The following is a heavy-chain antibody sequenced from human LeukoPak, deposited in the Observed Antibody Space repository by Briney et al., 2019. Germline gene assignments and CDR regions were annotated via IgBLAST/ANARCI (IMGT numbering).Heavy chain of an antibody. D-gene: IGHD2-15*01. Sequence: QTGGSLRLSCAASGFTFSTYGMSWVRQAPGKGLEWVSAISGSGGSTYYADSVKGRLTISRDNSKNTLYLQMNSLRAEDTAVYYCAKERPTRRYCSGGSCYSRYFDDWGQGALVTVSS. J-gene: IGHJ4*02. V-gene: IGHV3-23*01. CDR1: GFTFSTYG. CDR3: AKERPTRRYCSGGSCYSRYFDD. CDR2: ISGSGGST.